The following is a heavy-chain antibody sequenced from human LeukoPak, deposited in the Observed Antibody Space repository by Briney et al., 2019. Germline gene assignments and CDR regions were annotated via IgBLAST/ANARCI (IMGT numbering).Heavy chain of an antibody. CDR1: GFSFDDYG. D-gene: IGHD1-26*01. J-gene: IGHJ4*02. CDR2: INGNGDMT. CDR3: ARGNRGRYYGGDS. V-gene: IGHV3-20*04. Sequence: GGSLRLSCAASGFSFDDYGMTWVRQAPGKGLEWVAGINGNGDMTGYADSVKGRFTISRDNAKNPLYLQMNSLRAEDTALYYCARGNRGRYYGGDSWGQGTLVTVSS.